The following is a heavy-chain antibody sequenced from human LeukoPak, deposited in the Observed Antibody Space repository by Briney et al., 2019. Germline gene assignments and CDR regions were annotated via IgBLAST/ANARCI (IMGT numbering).Heavy chain of an antibody. CDR1: GSTFSTYG. J-gene: IGHJ4*02. Sequence: PGETLRLSCAASGSTFSTYGITWVRQAPGKGLEWVSAISGRADLTFYADSVKGRFTISRDNSKNTLYVQMNSLRAEDTAVYYCAKLNIGWYEDYWGQGTLVTVSS. D-gene: IGHD6-19*01. CDR3: AKLNIGWYEDY. V-gene: IGHV3-23*01. CDR2: ISGRADLT.